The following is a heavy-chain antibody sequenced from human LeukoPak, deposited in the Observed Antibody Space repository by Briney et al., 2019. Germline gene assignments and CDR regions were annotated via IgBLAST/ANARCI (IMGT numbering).Heavy chain of an antibody. CDR3: ANIVVPAAISFPGTRSVY. D-gene: IGHD2-2*02. CDR2: ISGSGDST. V-gene: IGHV3-23*01. J-gene: IGHJ4*02. CDR1: GFMFSYYT. Sequence: PGGSLRLSCAVSGFMFSYYTMSWVRQAPGKGLEWVSAISGSGDSTYYADSVKGRFTISRDNSKNTLYLQMNSLRAEDTAVYYCANIVVPAAISFPGTRSVYWGQGTLVTVSS.